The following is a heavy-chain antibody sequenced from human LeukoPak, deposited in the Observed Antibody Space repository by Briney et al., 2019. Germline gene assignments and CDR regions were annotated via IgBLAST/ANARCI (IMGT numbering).Heavy chain of an antibody. D-gene: IGHD4-23*01. J-gene: IGHJ4*02. Sequence: PGGSLRLSCAASGFTFRSYSMNWVRQAPGKGLEWVSSISSSSSYIYYADSVKGRFTISRDNAKNSLYLQMNSLRAEDTAVYYCARVYGGNRGYFDYWGQGTLVTVSS. CDR3: ARVYGGNRGYFDY. V-gene: IGHV3-21*01. CDR2: ISSSSSYI. CDR1: GFTFRSYS.